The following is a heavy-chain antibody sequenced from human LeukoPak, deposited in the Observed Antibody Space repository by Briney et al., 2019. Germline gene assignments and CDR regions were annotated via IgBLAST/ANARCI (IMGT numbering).Heavy chain of an antibody. CDR1: GFTFSSYS. V-gene: IGHV3-48*01. CDR3: ARESKRPDHIVGTSIYFDY. Sequence: PGGSLRLSCAASGFTFSSYSMNWVRQAPGKGLEWVSYISSSSSTIYYADSVKGRFTISRDNAKNSLYLQMNSLRAEDTAVYFCARESKRPDHIVGTSIYFDYWGQGTLVTVSS. CDR2: ISSSSSTI. D-gene: IGHD2-21*02. J-gene: IGHJ4*02.